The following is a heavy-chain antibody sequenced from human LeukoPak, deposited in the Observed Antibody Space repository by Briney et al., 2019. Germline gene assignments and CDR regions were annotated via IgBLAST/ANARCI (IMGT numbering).Heavy chain of an antibody. CDR3: ARNRDYYDSSGPLRGAFDI. V-gene: IGHV4-39*07. CDR2: IYYSGST. J-gene: IGHJ3*02. D-gene: IGHD3-22*01. Sequence: SETLSLTCTVSGGSISSSSYYWGWIRQPPGKGLEWIGSIYYSGSTYYNPSLKSRVTISVDTSKHQFSLKLSSVTAADTAVYYCARNRDYYDSSGPLRGAFDIWGQGTMVTVSS. CDR1: GGSISSSSYY.